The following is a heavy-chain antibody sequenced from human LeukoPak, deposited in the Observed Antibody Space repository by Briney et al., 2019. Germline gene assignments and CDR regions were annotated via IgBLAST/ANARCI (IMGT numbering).Heavy chain of an antibody. CDR1: GGSFSGYY. Sequence: SETLSLTCAVSGGSFSGYYWTWIRQPPGKGLEWIGEINHSGRTNYNPSLKSRVIMSVDTSKNQFSLKLSSVTAADTAVYYCARVGRDSYYYAMDVWGQGTTVIVSS. J-gene: IGHJ6*02. V-gene: IGHV4-34*01. D-gene: IGHD1-26*01. CDR2: INHSGRT. CDR3: ARVGRDSYYYAMDV.